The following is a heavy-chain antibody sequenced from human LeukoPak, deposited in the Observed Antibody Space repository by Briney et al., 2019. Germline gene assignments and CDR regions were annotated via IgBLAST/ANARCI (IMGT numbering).Heavy chain of an antibody. CDR3: ARRRTIVVVPAANSFDY. D-gene: IGHD2-2*01. CDR1: GGSISSRPYY. Sequence: SETLSLTCTVSGGSISSRPYYWGWVRQPPGKGLEWIGTISYSGTTYYSPSLKSRVTISLDTSKNQFSLKLSSVTAADTAVYYCARRRTIVVVPAANSFDYWGQGTLVTVSS. CDR2: ISYSGTT. V-gene: IGHV4-39*07. J-gene: IGHJ4*02.